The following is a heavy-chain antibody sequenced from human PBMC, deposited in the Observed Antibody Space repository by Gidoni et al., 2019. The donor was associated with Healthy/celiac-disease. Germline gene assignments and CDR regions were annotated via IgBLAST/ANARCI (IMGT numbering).Heavy chain of an antibody. CDR3: AKDQATMLVVAPGAFDI. J-gene: IGHJ3*02. D-gene: IGHD3-22*01. CDR1: GFTVSSSA. CDR2: FIGSVGST. V-gene: IGHV3-23*01. Sequence: EVQLLEAGGGVVQPGGSLRLPCAASGFTVSSSATSGVRQAPGKGLDWVSAFIGSVGSTDYADSVNGRVTISRDNSKNTLYLQMNSLRAEDTAVYYWAKDQATMLVVAPGAFDIWGQGTMVTVSS.